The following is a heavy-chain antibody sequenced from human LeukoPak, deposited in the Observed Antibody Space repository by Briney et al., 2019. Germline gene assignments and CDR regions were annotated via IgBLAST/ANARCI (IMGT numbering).Heavy chain of an antibody. CDR1: GGSISSYY. CDR2: IYYSGST. V-gene: IGHV4-59*01. CDR3: ARDRAGFDP. Sequence: SETLSLTCTGSGGSISSYYWSWIRQPPGKGLEWIGYIYYSGSTNYNPSLKSRVTISVDTSKNQFSLKLSSVTAADTAVYYCARDRAGFDPWGQGTLVTVSS. J-gene: IGHJ5*02.